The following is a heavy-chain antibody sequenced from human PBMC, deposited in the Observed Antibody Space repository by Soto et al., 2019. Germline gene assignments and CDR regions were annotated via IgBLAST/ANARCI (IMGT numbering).Heavy chain of an antibody. V-gene: IGHV3-23*01. D-gene: IGHD4-17*01. CDR3: AKGRTDDYGDYDYY. CDR2: ISGSGGST. CDR1: GFTFSSYA. Sequence: GESLKISCAASGFTFSSYAMSWVRQAPGKGLEWVSAISGSGGSTYYADSVKGRFTISRDNSKNTLYLQMNSLRAEDTAVYYCAKGRTDDYGDYDYYWGQGTLVTVSS. J-gene: IGHJ4*02.